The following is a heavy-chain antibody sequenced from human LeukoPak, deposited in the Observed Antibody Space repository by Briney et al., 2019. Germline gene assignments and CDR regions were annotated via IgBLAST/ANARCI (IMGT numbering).Heavy chain of an antibody. V-gene: IGHV1-8*01. D-gene: IGHD5-18*01. CDR2: MNPISGNT. CDR1: GYTFTSYD. CDR3: ARGPPIRGYRYGYDTGYYYSYSMDV. J-gene: IGHJ6*03. Sequence: GASVKVSCKASGYTFTSYDINWVRQATGQGLEWMGWMNPISGNTGHAQKFQGRVTMTRDTSTSTAYMELSSLRSEDTAVYCCARGPPIRGYRYGYDTGYYYSYSMDVWGKGTTVTISS.